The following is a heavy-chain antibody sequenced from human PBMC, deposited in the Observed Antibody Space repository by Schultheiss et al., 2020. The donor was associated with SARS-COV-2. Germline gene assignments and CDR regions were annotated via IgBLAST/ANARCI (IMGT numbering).Heavy chain of an antibody. CDR2: IIPIFGTA. CDR3: ASNQVERNTIFGVVSTYYYYGMDV. CDR1: GGTFSSYA. Sequence: SVKVSCKASGGTFSSYAISWVRQAPGQGLEWMGGIIPIFGTANYAQKFQGRVTITADESTSTAYMELSSLRSEDTAVYYCASNQVERNTIFGVVSTYYYYGMDVWGQGTTGTVSS. J-gene: IGHJ6*02. V-gene: IGHV1-69*13. D-gene: IGHD3-3*01.